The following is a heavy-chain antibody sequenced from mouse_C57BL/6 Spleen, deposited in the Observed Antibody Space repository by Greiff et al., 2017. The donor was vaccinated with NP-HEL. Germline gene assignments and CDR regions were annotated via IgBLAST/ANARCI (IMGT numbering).Heavy chain of an antibody. V-gene: IGHV1-80*01. Sequence: QVQLQQSGAELVKPGASVKISCKASGYAFSSYWMNWVKQRPGKGLEWIGQIYPGDGDTNYNGKFKGKATLTADKSSSTAYMQLSSLTSEDSAVYFCARELTGTNYFDYWGQGTTLTVSS. CDR2: IYPGDGDT. CDR1: GYAFSSYW. CDR3: ARELTGTNYFDY. J-gene: IGHJ2*01. D-gene: IGHD4-1*01.